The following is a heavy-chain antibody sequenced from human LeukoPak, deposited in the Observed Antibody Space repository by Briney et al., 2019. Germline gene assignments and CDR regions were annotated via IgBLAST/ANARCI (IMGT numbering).Heavy chain of an antibody. CDR2: MNPNSGNT. Sequence: ASVKVSCKASGYTFTSYDINWVRQATGQGLEWMGWMNPNSGNTGYAQKFQGRVTITRNTSISTAYMELSSLRSEDTAVYYCAKYYDSSVFPPLDPWGQGTRVTVSS. J-gene: IGHJ5*02. D-gene: IGHD3-22*01. CDR3: AKYYDSSVFPPLDP. V-gene: IGHV1-8*03. CDR1: GYTFTSYD.